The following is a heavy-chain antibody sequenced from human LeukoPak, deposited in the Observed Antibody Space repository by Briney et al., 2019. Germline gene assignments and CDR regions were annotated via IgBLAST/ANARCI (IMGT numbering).Heavy chain of an antibody. J-gene: IGHJ5*02. Sequence: GGSLRLSCAAFGFTFSSYSMNWVRQAPGKGLEWVSYISCRSSTTYYADSVKGRFTISRDNAKNSLFLQMNSLRAEDTAVYYCARDSGVGASVRNWFDPWGQGTLVTVSS. CDR1: GFTFSSYS. CDR3: ARDSGVGASVRNWFDP. V-gene: IGHV3-48*01. CDR2: ISCRSSTT. D-gene: IGHD1-26*01.